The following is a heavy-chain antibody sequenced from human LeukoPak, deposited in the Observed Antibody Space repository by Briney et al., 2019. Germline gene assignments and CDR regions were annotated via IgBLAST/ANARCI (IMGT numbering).Heavy chain of an antibody. CDR3: ARDGGSYANDAIDS. Sequence: SETLSLTCTVSGYSISSGYYWGWLRQPPGKGLEGIGSIYHSGSTYYNPSLKSRVTISVDTSKNQFSLKLSTVTAADTAVYYCARDGGSYANDAIDSWGQGTMVTVSS. CDR1: GYSISSGYY. D-gene: IGHD1-26*01. J-gene: IGHJ3*02. CDR2: IYHSGST. V-gene: IGHV4-38-2*02.